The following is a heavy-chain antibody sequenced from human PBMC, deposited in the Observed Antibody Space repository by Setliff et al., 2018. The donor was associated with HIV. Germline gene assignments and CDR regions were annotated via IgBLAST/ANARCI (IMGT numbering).Heavy chain of an antibody. D-gene: IGHD5-12*01. V-gene: IGHV1-69*13. CDR3: ARDAGYSGTSWNY. CDR2: VIPGLGTA. Sequence: AASVKVSCKASGGTFSSYRISWVRQAPGQGLEYMGGVIPGLGTAHYAQRFQGRVTITADESTSTVYMDPSSLRSEDTAMYYCARDAGYSGTSWNYWGQGTLVTVSS. J-gene: IGHJ4*02. CDR1: GGTFSSYR.